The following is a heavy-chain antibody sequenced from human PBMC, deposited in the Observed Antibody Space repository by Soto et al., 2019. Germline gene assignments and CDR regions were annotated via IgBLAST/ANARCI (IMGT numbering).Heavy chain of an antibody. CDR3: ARYVYYGDYFDY. Sequence: QVQLVQSGAEVKKPVASVKVSCKPSGYTFTAYQIHWVRQVPGQGLEWMGWINPNTGATNYAQKFQGWVTMTRVTSIRTAYMELSSLKSDDTAVYYCARYVYYGDYFDYWGQGTLVTVSS. J-gene: IGHJ4*02. V-gene: IGHV1-2*04. CDR1: GYTFTAYQ. D-gene: IGHD4-17*01. CDR2: INPNTGAT.